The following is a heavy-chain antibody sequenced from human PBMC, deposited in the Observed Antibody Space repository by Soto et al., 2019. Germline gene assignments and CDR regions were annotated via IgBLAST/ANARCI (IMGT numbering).Heavy chain of an antibody. D-gene: IGHD2-21*01. Sequence: QVQLVESGGGVVQPGTSLRLACAASGFTLSNIGMQWVRQAPGKGLEWVAVISAGGNTKYYADSVKGRFTISRDNSNNTLFLQMNSLRTEDTAVYYCSKESGGDRYAAYFDLWGQGTLVTVSA. V-gene: IGHV3-30*18. J-gene: IGHJ4*02. CDR2: ISAGGNTK. CDR1: GFTLSNIG. CDR3: SKESGGDRYAAYFDL.